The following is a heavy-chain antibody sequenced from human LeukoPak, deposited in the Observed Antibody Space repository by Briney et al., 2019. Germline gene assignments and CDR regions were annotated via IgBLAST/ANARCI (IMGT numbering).Heavy chain of an antibody. CDR1: GFTFSSYS. D-gene: IGHD6-6*01. J-gene: IGHJ4*02. Sequence: GGSLRLSCAASGFTFSSYSMNWVRQAPGEGLEWVSYISSSSTIYYADSVKGRFTISRDNAENSLYLQMNSLRAEDTAVYYCASLISIAARPGAFDYWGQGTLVTVSS. V-gene: IGHV3-48*01. CDR3: ASLISIAARPGAFDY. CDR2: ISSSSTI.